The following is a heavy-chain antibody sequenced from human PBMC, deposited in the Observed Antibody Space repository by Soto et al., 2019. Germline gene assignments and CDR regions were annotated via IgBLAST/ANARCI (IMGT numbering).Heavy chain of an antibody. V-gene: IGHV1-2*02. CDR2: INPNSGGT. CDR1: GYSFTGYY. D-gene: IGHD6-6*01. J-gene: IGHJ4*02. CDR3: ARGYSSSSGFKFTDY. Sequence: ASVEVSCKASGYSFTGYYMHSVRQAPGQGLEWMGWINPNSGGTNYAQKFQGRVTMTRDTSISTAYMELSRLRSDDTAVYYCARGYSSSSGFKFTDYWGQGTLVTVSS.